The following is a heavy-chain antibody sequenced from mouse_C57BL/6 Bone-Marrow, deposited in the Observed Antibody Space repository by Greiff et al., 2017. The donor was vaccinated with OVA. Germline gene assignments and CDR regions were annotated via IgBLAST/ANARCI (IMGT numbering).Heavy chain of an antibody. J-gene: IGHJ1*03. CDR1: GYTFTSYW. D-gene: IGHD1-1*01. Sequence: VQLQQSGTVLARPGASVKMSCKTSGYTFTSYWMHWVKQRPGQGLEWLGAIYPGNSDTSYNQKFKGKAKLTAVTSASTAYMELSSLTNEDSAVYYCTNPYYYGSSYWYFDVWGTGTTVTVSS. CDR2: IYPGNSDT. V-gene: IGHV1-5*01. CDR3: TNPYYYGSSYWYFDV.